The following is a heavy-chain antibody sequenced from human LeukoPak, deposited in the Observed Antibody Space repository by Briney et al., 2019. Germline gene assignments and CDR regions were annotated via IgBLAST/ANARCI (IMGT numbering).Heavy chain of an antibody. CDR3: ARAARYSYGQSFDY. V-gene: IGHV1-8*01. Sequence: ASVKVSCKASGYTFTSYDINWVRQATGQGLEWMGWMSPNSGNTGYAQKFQGRDTMTRNTSISTAYMELSSLRSEDTAVYYCARAARYSYGQSFDYWGQGTLVTVSS. J-gene: IGHJ4*02. CDR2: MSPNSGNT. D-gene: IGHD5-18*01. CDR1: GYTFTSYD.